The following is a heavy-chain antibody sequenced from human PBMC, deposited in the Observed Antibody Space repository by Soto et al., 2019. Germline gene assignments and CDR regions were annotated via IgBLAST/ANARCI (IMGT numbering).Heavy chain of an antibody. D-gene: IGHD6-19*01. CDR2: IKQDGNEK. Sequence: GGSLRLSCAASGFAFSSYAMSWVRQAPGKGLEWVANIKQDGNEKYYVDSVKGRFTISRDNAKNSLYLQLNALRAEDTAVYYCAIGHWLGKWGQGTLVTVSS. V-gene: IGHV3-7*01. CDR3: AIGHWLGK. CDR1: GFAFSSYA. J-gene: IGHJ4*02.